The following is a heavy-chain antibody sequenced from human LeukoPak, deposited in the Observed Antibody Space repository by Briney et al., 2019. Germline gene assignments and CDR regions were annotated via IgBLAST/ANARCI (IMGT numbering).Heavy chain of an antibody. J-gene: IGHJ5*02. Sequence: PMASVKVSCKASGYTFTCYYMHRVRQAPGQGLEWMGWINPNSGGTNYAQKFQGRVTMTRDTSISTAYMELSRLRSDDTAVYYCALEQGYCSGGSCYRWFDPWGQGTLVTVSS. D-gene: IGHD2-15*01. CDR3: ALEQGYCSGGSCYRWFDP. CDR2: INPNSGGT. CDR1: GYTFTCYY. V-gene: IGHV1-2*02.